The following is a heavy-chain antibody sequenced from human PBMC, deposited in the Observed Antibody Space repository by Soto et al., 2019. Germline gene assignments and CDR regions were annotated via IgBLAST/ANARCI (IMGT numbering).Heavy chain of an antibody. CDR2: IYHSGST. D-gene: IGHD2-15*01. CDR1: GGSISSYY. CDR3: ARGYKSDVVVVAATYFDY. Sequence: PSETLSLTCTVSGGSISSYYWSWIRQPPGKGLEWIGYIYHSGSTNYNPSLKSRVTISVDTSKNQFSLKLSSVTVADTAVYYCARGYKSDVVVVAATYFDYWGQGTLVTVSS. V-gene: IGHV4-59*12. J-gene: IGHJ4*02.